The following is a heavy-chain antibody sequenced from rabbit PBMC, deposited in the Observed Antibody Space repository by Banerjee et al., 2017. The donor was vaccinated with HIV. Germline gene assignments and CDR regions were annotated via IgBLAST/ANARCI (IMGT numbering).Heavy chain of an antibody. V-gene: IGHV1S45*01. CDR3: ARDLAGVIGWNFNL. CDR2: INTSSGNT. CDR1: GFDFSSNA. D-gene: IGHD4-1*01. Sequence: QEQLEESGGDLVKPGASLTLTCKASGFDFSSNAVCWVRQAPGKGLEWIGCINTSSGNTVYATWAKGRFTISKASWTTVTLQMTSLTAADTASYFCARDLAGVIGWNFNLWGPGTLVTVS. J-gene: IGHJ4*01.